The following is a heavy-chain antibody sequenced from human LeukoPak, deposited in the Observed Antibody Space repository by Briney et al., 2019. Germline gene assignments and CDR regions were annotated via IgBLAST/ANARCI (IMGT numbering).Heavy chain of an antibody. CDR2: IYYSGST. CDR3: ARAGGIITIFGVVITAEFDY. J-gene: IGHJ4*02. Sequence: PSETLSLTCTVSGGSISSSSYYWGWIRQPPGKGLEWIGSIYYSGSTYYNPSLKSRVTISVDTSKNQFSLKLSSVTAADTAVYYCARAGGIITIFGVVITAEFDYWGQGTLVTVSS. CDR1: GGSISSSSYY. V-gene: IGHV4-39*07. D-gene: IGHD3-3*01.